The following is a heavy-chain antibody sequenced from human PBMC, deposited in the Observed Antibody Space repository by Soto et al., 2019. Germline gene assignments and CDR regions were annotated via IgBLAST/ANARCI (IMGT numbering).Heavy chain of an antibody. V-gene: IGHV3-23*01. CDR3: AKGYTANGC. CDR2: ISGSGVGT. Sequence: EVQLLDSGGCLVPPGGSLRLSCAASGFTFSTYAMTWVRQAPGKGLEWVSTISGSGVGTYYADSVQGRFTISRDNSKNMIYLQLNSKRSGDTSVYYCAKGYTANGCGVQRTMVTVSS. CDR1: GFTFSTYA. J-gene: IGHJ4*02. D-gene: IGHD5-18*01.